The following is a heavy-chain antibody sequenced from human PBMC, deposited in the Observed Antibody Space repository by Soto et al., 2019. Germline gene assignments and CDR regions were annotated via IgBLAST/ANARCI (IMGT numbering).Heavy chain of an antibody. V-gene: IGHV3-33*01. CDR2: IWCDGSNK. CDR1: GFTFSSYG. D-gene: IGHD3-10*01. Sequence: QVQLVESGGGVVQPGRSLRLSCAASGFTFSSYGIHSVLQAPVQGLEWVAVIWCDGSNKYYADSVKGRFTISRDNSKNTLYLQINSVREEHTAVYDCATVESCFGELFLDYCCQCPLASVSS. CDR3: ATVESCFGELFLDY. J-gene: IGHJ4*02.